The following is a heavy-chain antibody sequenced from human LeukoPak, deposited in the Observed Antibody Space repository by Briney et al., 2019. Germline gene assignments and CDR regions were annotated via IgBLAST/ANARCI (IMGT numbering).Heavy chain of an antibody. Sequence: GGSLRLSCSGSGFTFSNHAMHWVRQAPGKRLEYVSGISANGGSTYYAGSVKGKFTISRDNSKNTLYLQMSSLRPEDTAVYSCVQDWVATIVAPRHFDYWGQGTLVTVSS. CDR1: GFTFSNHA. J-gene: IGHJ4*02. V-gene: IGHV3-64D*06. CDR3: VQDWVATIVAPRHFDY. D-gene: IGHD5-24*01. CDR2: ISANGGST.